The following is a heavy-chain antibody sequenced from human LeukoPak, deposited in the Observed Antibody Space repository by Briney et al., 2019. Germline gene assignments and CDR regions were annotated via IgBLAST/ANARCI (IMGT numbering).Heavy chain of an antibody. D-gene: IGHD3-10*01. CDR3: AMVRGDISYYYYMDV. CDR1: GGSFSSYY. Sequence: PSETLSLTCAVYGGSFSSYYWSWIRQPPGKGLEWIGEINHSGSTNYNPSLKSRVTISVDTSKNQFSLKLSSVTAADTAVYYCAMVRGDISYYYYMDVWGKGTTVTVSS. CDR2: INHSGST. J-gene: IGHJ6*03. V-gene: IGHV4-34*01.